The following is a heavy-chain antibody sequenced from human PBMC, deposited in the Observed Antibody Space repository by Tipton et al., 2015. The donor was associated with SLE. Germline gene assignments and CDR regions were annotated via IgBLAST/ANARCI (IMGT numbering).Heavy chain of an antibody. CDR3: ARLGIAMVQGRRLWYFDL. V-gene: IGHV4-59*07. CDR2: IYYSGST. CDR1: GGSISSYY. D-gene: IGHD3-10*01. Sequence: TLSLTCTVSGGSISSYYWSWIRQPPGKGLEWIGYIYYSGSTNYNPSLKSRVTISVDTSKNQFSLKLSSVTAAGTAVYYCARLGIAMVQGRRLWYFDLWGRGTLVAISS. J-gene: IGHJ2*01.